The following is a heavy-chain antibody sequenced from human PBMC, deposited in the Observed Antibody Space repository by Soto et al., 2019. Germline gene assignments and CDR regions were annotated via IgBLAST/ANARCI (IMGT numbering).Heavy chain of an antibody. V-gene: IGHV3-15*07. Sequence: GGSLRLSCAASGFTFSSAWMNWVRQAPGKGLEWVGRIKSKTDGGTTDYAAPVKGRFTISRDDSKNTLYLQMNSLKTEDTAVYYCTPIAVAGYYYFDYWGQGTLVTVSS. J-gene: IGHJ4*02. CDR2: IKSKTDGGTT. CDR3: TPIAVAGYYYFDY. D-gene: IGHD6-19*01. CDR1: GFTFSSAW.